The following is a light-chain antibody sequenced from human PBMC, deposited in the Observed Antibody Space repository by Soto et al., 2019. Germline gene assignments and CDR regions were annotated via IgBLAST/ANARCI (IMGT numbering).Light chain of an antibody. Sequence: DIQMTQSPSTLSASVGDRVTITCRASQSISSWLAWYQQKPGKAPKLLIYKASSLESGVPSRFSGSGSGTEFTLTISSLQPDDFATYYYQQYNSYSPTCGQGTKVEIK. CDR2: KAS. J-gene: IGKJ1*01. V-gene: IGKV1-5*03. CDR3: QQYNSYSPT. CDR1: QSISSW.